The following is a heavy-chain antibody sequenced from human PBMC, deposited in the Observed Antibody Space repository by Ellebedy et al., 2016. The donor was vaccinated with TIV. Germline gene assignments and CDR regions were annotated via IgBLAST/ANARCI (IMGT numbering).Heavy chain of an antibody. CDR1: GFTFDTFT. J-gene: IGHJ4*02. D-gene: IGHD3-10*01. V-gene: IGHV3-21*01. CDR2: ISSTSSYT. Sequence: GGSLRLXCVASGFTFDTFTMNWVRQAPGRGLEWVSSISSTSSYTNYADSVKDRFTVSRDNAENSLYLEMNSLRAEDTALYYCARAAEYYYGSGSCNDFWGQGTLVTVSS. CDR3: ARAAEYYYGSGSCNDF.